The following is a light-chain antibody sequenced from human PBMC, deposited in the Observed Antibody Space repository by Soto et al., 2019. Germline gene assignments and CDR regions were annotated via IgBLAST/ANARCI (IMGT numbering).Light chain of an antibody. CDR2: EVT. Sequence: QSALTQPASVSGSPGQSITISCTGTSSDAGSYNIVSWYQQHPGKAPKLMIQEVTKRTSGVSNRFSGSKSGNTASLTISGLQAEDEADYFCSSYAGTSTFVVFGGGTKLTVL. J-gene: IGLJ2*01. CDR1: SSDAGSYNI. V-gene: IGLV2-23*02. CDR3: SSYAGTSTFVV.